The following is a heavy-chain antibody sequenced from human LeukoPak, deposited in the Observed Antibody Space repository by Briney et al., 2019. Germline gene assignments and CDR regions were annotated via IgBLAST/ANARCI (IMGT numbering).Heavy chain of an antibody. CDR3: ARTASRGPQSAESFHH. J-gene: IGHJ1*01. CDR1: GFTFSSYG. V-gene: IGHV3-33*01. Sequence: GGSLRLSCAASGFTFSSYGMHWIRQAPGKGLEWVAVIWYDGTNKYYADSVKGRFTISRDNSKNTLYLQMNSLRAEDTAVYYCARTASRGPQSAESFHHWGQGTLVTVSS. CDR2: IWYDGTNK.